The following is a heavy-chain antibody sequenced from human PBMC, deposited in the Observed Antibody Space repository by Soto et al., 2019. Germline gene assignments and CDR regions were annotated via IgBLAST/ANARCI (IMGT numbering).Heavy chain of an antibody. CDR2: IYHSGST. CDR1: GGSISSSNW. CDR3: ATHAYGDAPLGYYYYGMDV. V-gene: IGHV4-4*02. J-gene: IGHJ6*02. D-gene: IGHD4-17*01. Sequence: PSETLSLTCAVSGGSISSSNWWSWVRQPPGKGLEWIGEIYHSGSTNYNPSLKSRVTISVDKSKNQFSLKLSSVTAADTAVYYCATHAYGDAPLGYYYYGMDVWGQGTTVTVSS.